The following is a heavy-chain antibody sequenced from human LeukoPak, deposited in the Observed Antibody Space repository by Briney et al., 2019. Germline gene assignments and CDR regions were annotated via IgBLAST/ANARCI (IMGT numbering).Heavy chain of an antibody. CDR2: ISWNSGSI. D-gene: IGHD2-2*01. V-gene: IGHV3-9*01. Sequence: SGGSLRLSCAASGFTFDDYAMHWVRQAPGKGLEWVSGISWNSGSIGYADSVKGRFTISRDNAKNSLYLQMNSLRAEDTALYYCAKDHCSSTSCYFFDYWGQGTLVTVSS. CDR3: AKDHCSSTSCYFFDY. J-gene: IGHJ4*02. CDR1: GFTFDDYA.